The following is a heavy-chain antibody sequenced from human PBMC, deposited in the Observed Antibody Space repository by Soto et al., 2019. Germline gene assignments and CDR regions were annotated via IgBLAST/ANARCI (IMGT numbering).Heavy chain of an antibody. CDR1: GGSFSIYT. Sequence: QVQLVQSGVEVKKPGSSVKVSCKAAGGSFSIYTVFWVRQAPGQGLEWMGRIIPMFDIANYAQNFQGRVTFNADKFTDTFYMEMLNLRSDDTAVYYGTLVRCSAEVFDIWGQGTLVTVSS. V-gene: IGHV1-69*02. J-gene: IGHJ3*02. CDR3: TLVRCSAEVFDI. D-gene: IGHD2-2*01. CDR2: IIPMFDIA.